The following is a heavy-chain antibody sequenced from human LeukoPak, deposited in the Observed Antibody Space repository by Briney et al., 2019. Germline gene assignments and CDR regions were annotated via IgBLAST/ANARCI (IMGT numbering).Heavy chain of an antibody. V-gene: IGHV4-4*02. CDR2: IYHSGST. CDR3: ARSPRGELLEKGALDY. D-gene: IGHD1-26*01. J-gene: IGHJ4*02. CDR1: GGSISSSNW. Sequence: PSETLSLTCAVSGGSISSSNWWSWVRQPPGQGLEWIGEIYHSGSTNYNPSLKSRVTISVDKSKNQFSLKLSSVTAADTAVYYCARSPRGELLEKGALDYWGQGTLVTVSS.